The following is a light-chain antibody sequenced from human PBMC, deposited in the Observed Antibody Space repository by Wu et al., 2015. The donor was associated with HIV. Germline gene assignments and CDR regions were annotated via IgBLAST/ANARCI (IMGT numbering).Light chain of an antibody. CDR3: QQYDAFPLT. V-gene: IGKV1-5*03. CDR2: RAS. CDR1: QTVSDW. J-gene: IGKJ4*01. Sequence: VGDRVTITCRASQTVSDWLAWYQXKPGAAPKPLIYRASSLESGVPSSFSGSGYGTEFTLTISSLQPDDFATYYCQQYDAFPLTFGGGTKVEVK.